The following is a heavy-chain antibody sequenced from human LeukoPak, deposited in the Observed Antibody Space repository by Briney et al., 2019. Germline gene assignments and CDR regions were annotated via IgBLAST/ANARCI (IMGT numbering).Heavy chain of an antibody. V-gene: IGHV4-59*01. D-gene: IGHD6-13*01. Sequence: PSETLSLTCTVSGGSISSYYWSWIRQPPGKGLEWIGYIYYSGTTNYNPSLKSRVTISVDTSKNQFSLKLSSLTAADTAVYVFXRGVYIAAAQYGYWGQGTLVTVSS. J-gene: IGHJ4*02. CDR3: XRGVYIAAAQYGY. CDR1: GGSISSYY. CDR2: IYYSGTT.